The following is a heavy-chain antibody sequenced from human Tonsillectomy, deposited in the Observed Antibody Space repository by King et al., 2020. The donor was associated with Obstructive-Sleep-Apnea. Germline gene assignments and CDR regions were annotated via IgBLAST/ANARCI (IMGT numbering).Heavy chain of an antibody. CDR1: GFTFSSYI. V-gene: IGHV3-21*01. CDR2: ISSSSSYI. CDR3: ARAGDIVVVPAASSKGFDY. Sequence: VQLVESGGGLVKPGGSLRLSCAASGFTFSSYIMNWVRQAPGKGLEWVSSISSSSSYIYYADLVKGRFTISRDNAKNSLYLQMNSLRAEDTAVYYCARAGDIVVVPAASSKGFDYWGQGTLVTVSS. D-gene: IGHD2-2*01. J-gene: IGHJ4*02.